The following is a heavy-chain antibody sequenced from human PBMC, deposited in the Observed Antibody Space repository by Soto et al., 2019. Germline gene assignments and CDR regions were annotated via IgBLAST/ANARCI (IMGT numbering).Heavy chain of an antibody. CDR3: AHVGGLDQWLYRFDP. V-gene: IGHV2-5*02. CDR2: IYWDDDK. Sequence: QITLKASGPSLVKPTQTLTLTCTFSGFSLTTTGVGVVWIRQPPGKALEWLALIYWDDDKHYSPSLRSRLTVTVDTTKGQVVLTLTNVDPADTGTYFCAHVGGLDQWLYRFDPWGQGTLVTVSS. CDR1: GFSLTTTGVG. J-gene: IGHJ5*02. D-gene: IGHD6-19*01.